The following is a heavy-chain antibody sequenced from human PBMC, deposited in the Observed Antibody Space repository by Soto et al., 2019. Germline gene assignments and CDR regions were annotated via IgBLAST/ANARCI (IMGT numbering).Heavy chain of an antibody. CDR3: ARDRQEGSWYGDYYYGMDV. CDR2: INPNSGGT. V-gene: IGHV1-2*04. J-gene: IGHJ6*02. Sequence: ASVKVSCKASGYTFTGYYMHWVRQAPGQGLEWMGWINPNSGGTNYAQKFQGWVTMTRDTSISTAYMELSRLRSDDTAVYYCARDRQEGSWYGDYYYGMDVWGQGTTVTVSS. CDR1: GYTFTGYY. D-gene: IGHD6-13*01.